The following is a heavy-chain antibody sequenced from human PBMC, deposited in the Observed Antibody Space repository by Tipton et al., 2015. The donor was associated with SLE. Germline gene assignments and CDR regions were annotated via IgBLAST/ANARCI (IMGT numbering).Heavy chain of an antibody. V-gene: IGHV4-59*06. CDR1: GVSISSYY. CDR3: AGSGEHYFDY. D-gene: IGHD3-3*01. J-gene: IGHJ4*02. CDR2: IYYSGST. Sequence: TLSLTCTVSGVSISSYYWSWIRQPPGKGLEWIGYIYYSGSTYYNPSLKSRVTISVDTSKNQFSLKLSSVTAADTAVYYCAGSGEHYFDYWGQGTLVTVSS.